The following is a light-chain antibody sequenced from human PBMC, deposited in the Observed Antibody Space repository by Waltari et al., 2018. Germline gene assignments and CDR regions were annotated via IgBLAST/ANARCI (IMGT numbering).Light chain of an antibody. V-gene: IGKV4-1*01. J-gene: IGKJ4*01. CDR3: LQYYSAPRT. Sequence: DIVMTQSPDSLAVSLGERATMSCKSSQSVLYSPNNKNYLGWYQKKPGQPPKLLIYWASTREAGVPDRFSGSGSGTDFTLTISTLQAEDVAVYYCLQYYSAPRTFGGGTKVEIK. CDR2: WAS. CDR1: QSVLYSPNNKNY.